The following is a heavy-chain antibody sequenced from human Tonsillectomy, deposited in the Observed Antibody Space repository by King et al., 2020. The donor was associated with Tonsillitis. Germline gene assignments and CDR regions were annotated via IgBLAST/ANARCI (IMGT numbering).Heavy chain of an antibody. D-gene: IGHD1-26*01. J-gene: IGHJ4*02. CDR3: ATFSISGSYLTQPLDY. V-gene: IGHV1-24*01. Sequence: QLVQSGAEVKKPGASVKVSCKVSGYTLTELSMHWVRQAPGKGLEWMGGCDPEDGETIYAQKFQGTVTMTEDTSTDTAYMELSSLRSEDTDVYYCATFSISGSYLTQPLDYWGQGTLVTVSS. CDR2: CDPEDGET. CDR1: GYTLTELS.